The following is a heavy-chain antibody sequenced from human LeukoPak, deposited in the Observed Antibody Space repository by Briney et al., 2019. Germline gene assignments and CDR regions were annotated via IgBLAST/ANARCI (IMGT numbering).Heavy chain of an antibody. CDR1: GGSISSGGYS. CDR3: ARGKITMIDY. V-gene: IGHV4-30-2*01. CDR2: IYHSGST. D-gene: IGHD3-22*01. J-gene: IGHJ4*02. Sequence: SEPLSLTCAVSGGSISSGGYSWSWIRQPPGKGLEWIGYIYHSGSTYYNPSLKSRVTISVDRSKNQFSLKLSSVTAADTAVYYCARGKITMIDYWGQGTLVTVSS.